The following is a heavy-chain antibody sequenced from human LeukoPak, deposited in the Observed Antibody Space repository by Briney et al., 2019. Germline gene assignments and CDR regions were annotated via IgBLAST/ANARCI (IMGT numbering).Heavy chain of an antibody. Sequence: SETLSLTCSVSGDSINSYNWSWIRQPPGKGLEYIGYIYYSGSTNYNPSLKSRVTIAVETSKNQFSLKLTAVTAADTAVYYCARDPSSGEDLWGRGTLVTVSS. V-gene: IGHV4-59*01. CDR1: GDSINSYN. J-gene: IGHJ2*01. D-gene: IGHD3-10*01. CDR2: IYYSGST. CDR3: ARDPSSGEDL.